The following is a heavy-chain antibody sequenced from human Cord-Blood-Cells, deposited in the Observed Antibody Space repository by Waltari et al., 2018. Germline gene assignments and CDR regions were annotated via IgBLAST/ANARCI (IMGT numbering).Heavy chain of an antibody. D-gene: IGHD6-19*01. CDR3: ARGLAVAGHFDY. CDR1: GGSFSGYY. J-gene: IGHJ4*02. V-gene: IGHV4-34*01. Sequence: QVQLQQWGAGLLKPSETLSLTCAVYGGSFSGYYWSWIRQPPGKGLEWIGEINHSGSTNYTPALKSRVTISVDTSKNQFSLKLSSVTAADTAVYYCARGLAVAGHFDYWGQGTLVTVSS. CDR2: INHSGST.